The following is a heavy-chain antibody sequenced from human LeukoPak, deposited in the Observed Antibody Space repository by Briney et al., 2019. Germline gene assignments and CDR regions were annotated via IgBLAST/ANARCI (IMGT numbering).Heavy chain of an antibody. D-gene: IGHD3-10*01. CDR2: IYPGDSDT. V-gene: IGHV5-51*01. CDR1: GYSFTSYW. CDR3: ARLSYGSGSYSDWIFDY. Sequence: GESLKISCKGSGYSFTSYWIGWVRQMPGKGLERMGIIYPGDSDTRYSPSFQGQVTISADKSISTAYLQWSSLKASDTAMYYCARLSYGSGSYSDWIFDYWGQGTLVTVSS. J-gene: IGHJ4*02.